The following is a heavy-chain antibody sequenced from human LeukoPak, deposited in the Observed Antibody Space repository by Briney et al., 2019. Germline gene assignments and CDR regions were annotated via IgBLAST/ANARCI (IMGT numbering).Heavy chain of an antibody. Sequence: GGSLRLSCAASGFTFSNYLMNWVRQAPGKGLEWVSFISSTGGTTYYADSVKGRFTVSRDNAKNSLLLQMNSLRVEDTALYFCARGYSRAAFDIWGPGTVITVSS. J-gene: IGHJ3*02. CDR2: ISSTGGTT. V-gene: IGHV3-48*01. D-gene: IGHD2-15*01. CDR1: GFTFSNYL. CDR3: ARGYSRAAFDI.